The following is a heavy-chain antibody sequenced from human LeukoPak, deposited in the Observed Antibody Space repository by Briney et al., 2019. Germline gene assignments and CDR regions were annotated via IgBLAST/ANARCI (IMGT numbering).Heavy chain of an antibody. CDR1: GGSFSGYY. D-gene: IGHD3-10*01. J-gene: IGHJ4*02. CDR3: RFGELGISYFDY. CDR2: IDHSGST. V-gene: IGHV4-34*01. Sequence: PSETLSLTCAVYGGSFSGYYWSWIRQPPGKGLEWIGEIDHSGSTDYNPSLKSRVTISVDTSKNQFSLKLSSVTAADTAVYYCRFGELGISYFDYWGQGTLVTASS.